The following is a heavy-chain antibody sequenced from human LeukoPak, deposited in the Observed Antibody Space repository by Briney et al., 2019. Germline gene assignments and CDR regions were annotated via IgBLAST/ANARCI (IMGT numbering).Heavy chain of an antibody. V-gene: IGHV1-69*04. J-gene: IGHJ4*02. Sequence: ASVKVSCKASGGTFSSYAISWMRQAPGQGLEWMGRIIPILGIANYAQKFQGRVTITADKSTSTAYMELSSLRSEDTAVYYCARELVAATRKYVDYWGQGTLVTVSS. CDR3: ARELVAATRKYVDY. D-gene: IGHD2-15*01. CDR2: IIPILGIA. CDR1: GGTFSSYA.